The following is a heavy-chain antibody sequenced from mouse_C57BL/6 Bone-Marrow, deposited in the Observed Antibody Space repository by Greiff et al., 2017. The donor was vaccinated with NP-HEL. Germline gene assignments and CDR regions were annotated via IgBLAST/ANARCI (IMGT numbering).Heavy chain of an antibody. D-gene: IGHD2-1*01. J-gene: IGHJ3*01. CDR1: GFTFSSYA. V-gene: IGHV5-4*01. CDR2: ISDGGSYT. CDR3: ARDLLPGAWFAY. Sequence: VQLVESGGGLVKPGGSLKLSCAASGFTFSSYAMSWVRQTPEKRLEWVATISDGGSYTYYPDNVKGRFTISRDNAKNNLYLQMSHLKSEDTAMYYCARDLLPGAWFAYWGQGTLVTVSA.